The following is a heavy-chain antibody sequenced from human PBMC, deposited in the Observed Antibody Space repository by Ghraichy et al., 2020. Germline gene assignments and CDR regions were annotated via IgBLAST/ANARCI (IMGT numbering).Heavy chain of an antibody. CDR1: GGSISSYY. CDR3: ARAKGSGSYSGDAFDI. D-gene: IGHD3-10*01. J-gene: IGHJ3*02. Sequence: SETLSLTCTVSGGSISSYYWSWIRQPPGKGLEWIGYIYYSGSTNYNPSLKSRVTISVDTSKNQFSLKLSSVTAADTAVYYCARAKGSGSYSGDAFDIWGQGTMVTVSS. CDR2: IYYSGST. V-gene: IGHV4-59*01.